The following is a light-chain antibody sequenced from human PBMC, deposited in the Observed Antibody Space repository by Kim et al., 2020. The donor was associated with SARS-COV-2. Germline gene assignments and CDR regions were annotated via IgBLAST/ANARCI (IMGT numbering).Light chain of an antibody. V-gene: IGLV6-57*04. CDR2: EDN. CDR3: QSYDSTNHGV. CDR1: SGSIANNY. J-gene: IGLJ3*02. Sequence: LTQPHSVSESPGKTVTISCTRSSGSIANNYVQWYQQRPGSAPTTMIYEDNQTPSGVPDRFSGSIDRSSNSASLTISGLKTEDEADYYCQSYDSTNHGVFGGGTQLTVL.